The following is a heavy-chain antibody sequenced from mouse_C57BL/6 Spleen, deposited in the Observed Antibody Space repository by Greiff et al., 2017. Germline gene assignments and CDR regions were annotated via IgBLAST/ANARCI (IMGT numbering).Heavy chain of an antibody. CDR3: ARRNPLPYYCDY. J-gene: IGHJ2*01. CDR1: GYTFTSYW. V-gene: IGHV1-64*01. CDR2: IHPNSGST. D-gene: IGHD2-1*01. Sequence: QVQLQQPGAELVKPGASVKLSCKASGYTFTSYWMHWVKQRPGQGLEWIGMIHPNSGSTNYNEKFKSKATLTVDKSSSTSYMQLSSLTSEDSAVYYCARRNPLPYYCDYWGQGTTLTVSS.